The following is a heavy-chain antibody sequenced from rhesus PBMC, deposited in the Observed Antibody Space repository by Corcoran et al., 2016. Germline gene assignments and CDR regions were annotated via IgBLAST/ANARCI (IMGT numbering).Heavy chain of an antibody. D-gene: IGHD2-21*01. CDR3: ARVEYCTGSGCYGAFDF. Sequence: QVQLQESGPGLVKPSETLSLTCAVSGGPISSNYWSWIRQPPGKGLEWIGRISGSGGSTDYNPSLKSRVTISTVTTKNHFSLKLSSVTAADTAVYYCARVEYCTGSGCYGAFDFWGQGLRVTVSS. CDR1: GGPISSNY. J-gene: IGHJ3*01. CDR2: ISGSGGST. V-gene: IGHV4-173*01.